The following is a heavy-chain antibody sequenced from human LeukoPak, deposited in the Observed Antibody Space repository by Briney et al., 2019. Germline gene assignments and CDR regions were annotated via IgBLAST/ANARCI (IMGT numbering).Heavy chain of an antibody. CDR2: IIPILATA. J-gene: IGHJ5*02. D-gene: IGHD3-16*01. V-gene: IGHV1-69*16. Sequence: ASVKVSCKTSGYTFTDYYMHWVRQAPGQGLEWMGGIIPILATANYAQKFQGRVTITTDESTSTAYMELSRLRSEDTAVYYCATSDPDVWGRLSFDPWGQGTQVTVSS. CDR1: GYTFTDYY. CDR3: ATSDPDVWGRLSFDP.